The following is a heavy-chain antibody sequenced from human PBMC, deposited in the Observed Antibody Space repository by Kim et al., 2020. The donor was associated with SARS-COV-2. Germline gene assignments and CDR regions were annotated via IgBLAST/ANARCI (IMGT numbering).Heavy chain of an antibody. V-gene: IGHV4-39*01. Sequence: SETLSLTCTVSGGSISSSSYYWGWIRQPPGKGLEGIGSIYYSGSTYYNPSLKSRVTISVDTSKNQFSLKLSSVTAADTAVYYCATRNSGSYYAIDYWGQGTLVTVSS. J-gene: IGHJ4*02. CDR3: ATRNSGSYYAIDY. D-gene: IGHD1-26*01. CDR2: IYYSGST. CDR1: GGSISSSSYY.